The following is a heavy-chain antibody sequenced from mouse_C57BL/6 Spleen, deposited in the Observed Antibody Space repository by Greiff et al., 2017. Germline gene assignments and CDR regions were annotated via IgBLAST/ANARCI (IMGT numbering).Heavy chain of an antibody. CDR3: ARPFYSYAMDY. V-gene: IGHV5-17*01. J-gene: IGHJ4*01. CDR1: GFTFSDYG. CDR2: ISSGSSTI. Sequence: EVHLVESGGGLVKPGGSLKLSCAASGFTFSDYGMHWVRQAPEKGLEWVAYISSGSSTIYYADTVKGRFTFSRDNAKNTLFLQMTSLRSEDTAMYYCARPFYSYAMDYWGQGTSVTVSS.